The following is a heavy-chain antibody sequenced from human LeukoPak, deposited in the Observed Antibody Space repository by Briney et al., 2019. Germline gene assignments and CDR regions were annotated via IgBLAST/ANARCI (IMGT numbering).Heavy chain of an antibody. D-gene: IGHD1-26*01. CDR3: ARGTEHKLQGGNDAFDI. Sequence: SVKVSCKASGGTFSSYAISWVRQASGQGLEWMGGIIPIFGTANYAQKFQGRVTITTDESTSTAYMELSSLRSEDTAVYYCARGTEHKLQGGNDAFDIWGQGTMVTVSS. V-gene: IGHV1-69*05. J-gene: IGHJ3*02. CDR1: GGTFSSYA. CDR2: IIPIFGTA.